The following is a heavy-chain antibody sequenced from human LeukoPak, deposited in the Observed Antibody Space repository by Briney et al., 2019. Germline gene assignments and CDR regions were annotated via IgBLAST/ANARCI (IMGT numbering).Heavy chain of an antibody. CDR3: ARDGYYDSSGYVNRFDP. V-gene: IGHV4-34*01. Sequence: SETLSLTCAVYGGSFSGYYWSWIRQPPGEGLEWIGEINHSGSTNYNPSLKSRVTISVDTSKNQFSLKLSSVTAADTAVYYCARDGYYDSSGYVNRFDPWGQGTLVTVSS. D-gene: IGHD3-22*01. J-gene: IGHJ5*02. CDR1: GGSFSGYY. CDR2: INHSGST.